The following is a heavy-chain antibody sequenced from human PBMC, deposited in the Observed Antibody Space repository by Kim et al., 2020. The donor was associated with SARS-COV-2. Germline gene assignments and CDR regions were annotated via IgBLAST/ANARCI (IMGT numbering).Heavy chain of an antibody. Sequence: GGSLRLSCAASGFTITSYAINWVRQAPGKGLEWVSFISVSGTTIYYADSVKGRFTISRDNAENSVYLQMNSLRAEDTALYYCARDRVPRDGFNDFNYWGQGALVTVSS. D-gene: IGHD3-3*01. CDR2: ISVSGTTI. J-gene: IGHJ4*02. CDR1: GFTITSYA. CDR3: ARDRVPRDGFNDFNY. V-gene: IGHV3-48*03.